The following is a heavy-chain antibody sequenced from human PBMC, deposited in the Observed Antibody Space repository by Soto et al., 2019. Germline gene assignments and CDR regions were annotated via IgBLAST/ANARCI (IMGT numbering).Heavy chain of an antibody. CDR1: GFTFSSYS. D-gene: IGHD1-26*01. V-gene: IGHV3-21*01. CDR3: ARSSGSYPPYVMDV. Sequence: GGSLRLSCAASGFTFSSYSMNWVRQAPGKGLEWVSSISSSSSYIYYADSVKGRFTISRDNAKNSLYLQMNSLRAEDTAVYYCARSSGSYPPYVMDVWGQGTTVTVSS. J-gene: IGHJ6*02. CDR2: ISSSSSYI.